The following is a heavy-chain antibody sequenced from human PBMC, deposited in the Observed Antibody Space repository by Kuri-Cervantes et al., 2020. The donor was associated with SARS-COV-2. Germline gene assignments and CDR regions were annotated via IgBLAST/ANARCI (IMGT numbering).Heavy chain of an antibody. J-gene: IGHJ4*02. CDR2: IIPIFGTA. D-gene: IGHD3-22*01. Sequence: SVKVSCKASGGTCSSYAISWVRQAPGQGLEWMGGIIPIFGTANYAQKFQGRVTITADKSTSTAYMELSSLRSEDTAVYYCARDYYYDSSGYYYRFDYWGQGTLVTVSS. CDR1: GGTCSSYA. V-gene: IGHV1-69*06. CDR3: ARDYYYDSSGYYYRFDY.